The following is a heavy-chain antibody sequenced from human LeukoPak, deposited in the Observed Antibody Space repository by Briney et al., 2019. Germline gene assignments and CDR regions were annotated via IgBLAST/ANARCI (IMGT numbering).Heavy chain of an antibody. J-gene: IGHJ5*02. CDR1: GFTFSDYY. Sequence: TGGSLRLSCAASGFTFSDYYMSWIRQAPGKGLEWVSYISSSSSYRNYADSVKGRFTISRDNAKNSLYLQMNSLRAEDTAVYYCARLWFGELRDNWFDPWGQGTLVTVSS. CDR2: ISSSSSYR. CDR3: ARLWFGELRDNWFDP. V-gene: IGHV3-11*03. D-gene: IGHD3-10*01.